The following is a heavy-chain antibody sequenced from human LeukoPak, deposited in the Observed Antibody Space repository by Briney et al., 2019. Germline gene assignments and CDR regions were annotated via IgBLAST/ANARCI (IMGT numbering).Heavy chain of an antibody. V-gene: IGHV3-20*04. CDR2: VNWSGGST. D-gene: IGHD6-19*01. J-gene: IGHJ4*02. CDR1: GFTFDDYG. Sequence: GGSLRLSCAASGFTFDDYGMSWVRQAPGKGLEWVSGVNWSGGSTGYADSVKGRFTISRDNAKNSLYLQMNSLRADDTALYYCARGTQQWLVPFDYWGQGTLVTVSS. CDR3: ARGTQQWLVPFDY.